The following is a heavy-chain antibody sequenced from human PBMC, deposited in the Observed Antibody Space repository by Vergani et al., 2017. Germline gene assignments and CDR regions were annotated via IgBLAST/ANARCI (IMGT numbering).Heavy chain of an antibody. J-gene: IGHJ4*02. Sequence: EVQLLESGGGLVQPGGSLRLSCAASGFTFSSYAMSWVRQAPGKGLEWVSSISSSSSYIYYADSVKGRFTISRDNAKNSLYLQMNSLRAEDTAVYYCARDGSSGSYNYFDYWGQGTLVTVSS. CDR1: GFTFSSYA. CDR2: ISSSSSYI. CDR3: ARDGSSGSYNYFDY. V-gene: IGHV3-21*01. D-gene: IGHD3-10*01.